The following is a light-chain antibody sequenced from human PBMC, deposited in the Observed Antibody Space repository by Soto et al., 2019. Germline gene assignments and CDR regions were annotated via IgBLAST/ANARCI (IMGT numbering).Light chain of an antibody. J-gene: IGLJ3*02. CDR1: SSDIGIYNY. CDR3: TSYTSRSIPWV. Sequence: QSALTQPASVSGSPGQSITISCTGTSSDIGIYNYVSWYQHHPGKAPRLMIYDVSDRPSGVSNRFSGSKSGNTASLTISGLQVEDEADYYCTSYTSRSIPWVFGGGTQLTVL. CDR2: DVS. V-gene: IGLV2-14*03.